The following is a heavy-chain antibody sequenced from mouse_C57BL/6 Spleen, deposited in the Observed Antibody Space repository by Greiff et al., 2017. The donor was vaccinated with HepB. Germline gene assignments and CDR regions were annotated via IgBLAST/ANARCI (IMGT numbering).Heavy chain of an antibody. J-gene: IGHJ2*01. Sequence: QVHVKQPGAELVKPGASVKMSCKASGYTFTSYWITWVKQRPGQGLEWIGDIYPGSGSTNYNEKFKSKATLTVDTSSSTAYMQLSSLTSEDSAVYYCARSWFDYWGQGTTLTVSS. CDR2: IYPGSGST. CDR1: GYTFTSYW. V-gene: IGHV1-55*01. CDR3: ARSWFDY.